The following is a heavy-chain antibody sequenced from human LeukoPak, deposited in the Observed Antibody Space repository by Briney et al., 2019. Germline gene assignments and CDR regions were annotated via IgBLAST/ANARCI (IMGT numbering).Heavy chain of an antibody. V-gene: IGHV3-7*01. CDR1: GFTFSNYW. CDR3: AREFGS. Sequence: GGSLRLPCAGSGFTFSNYWMSWVRQAPGRGLEWVANMKQDGSDKYSVDSVKGRFTISRDNAKNSLYLQMNSLRAEDTAVYYCAREFGSWGQGTLVTVSS. CDR2: MKQDGSDK. J-gene: IGHJ4*02.